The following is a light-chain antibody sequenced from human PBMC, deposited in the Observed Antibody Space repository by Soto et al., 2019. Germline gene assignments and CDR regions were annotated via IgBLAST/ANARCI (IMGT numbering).Light chain of an antibody. CDR1: NSDVGSYKY. J-gene: IGLJ7*01. Sequence: QSALTQPRSVSGSPGQSVTISCTGTNSDVGSYKYVSWYQQHPGKAPKLMIYDVTKRPSGVPDRFSGSKSSNTASLTISGLQAEDESDYYCCSYAGRYTWVFGGGTQLTVL. CDR2: DVT. CDR3: CSYAGRYTWV. V-gene: IGLV2-11*01.